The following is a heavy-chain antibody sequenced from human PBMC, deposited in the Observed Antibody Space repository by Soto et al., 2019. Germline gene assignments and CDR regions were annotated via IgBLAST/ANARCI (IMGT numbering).Heavy chain of an antibody. D-gene: IGHD2-21*02. CDR2: ISWDGGST. CDR3: AKDLVGRRPVTGDYYYGMEV. Sequence: PVGSLRLSCAASGFTFDDYTMHWVRQAPGKGLEWVSLISWDGGSTYYADSVKGRFTISRDNSKNSLYLQMNSLRTEDTALYYCAKDLVGRRPVTGDYYYGMEVWGQGPTVTVSS. CDR1: GFTFDDYT. J-gene: IGHJ6*02. V-gene: IGHV3-43*01.